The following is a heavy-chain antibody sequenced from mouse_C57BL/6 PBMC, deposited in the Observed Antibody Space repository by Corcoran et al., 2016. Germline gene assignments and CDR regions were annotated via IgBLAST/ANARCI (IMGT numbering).Heavy chain of an antibody. V-gene: IGHV1-81*01. CDR2: IYPRSGNT. CDR1: GYTFTSYG. J-gene: IGHJ4*01. D-gene: IGHD1-1*01. CDR3: ARSSYYGSSHYAMDY. Sequence: QVQLQQSGAELARPGASVKLSCKASGYTFTSYGISWVKQRTGQDLEWIGEIYPRSGNTYYNEKFKGKATLTADKSSSTAYMELRSLTSEDSAVYFCARSSYYGSSHYAMDYWGQGTSVTVSS.